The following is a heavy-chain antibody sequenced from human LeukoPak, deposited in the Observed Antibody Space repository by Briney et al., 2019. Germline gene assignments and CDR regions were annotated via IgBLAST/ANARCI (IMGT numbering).Heavy chain of an antibody. CDR3: AKEPRVYSSGWGYDF. D-gene: IGHD6-19*01. CDR2: ITYDGRTD. V-gene: IGHV3-30*18. Sequence: PGRSLRLSCAASGFTFSDYGMHWVRQAPGKGLEWVAVITYDGRTDYYADSVKGRLTISRDNSKNTLYLQMNSLRAEDTAVYYCAKEPRVYSSGWGYDFWGQGTLVTVCS. CDR1: GFTFSDYG. J-gene: IGHJ4*02.